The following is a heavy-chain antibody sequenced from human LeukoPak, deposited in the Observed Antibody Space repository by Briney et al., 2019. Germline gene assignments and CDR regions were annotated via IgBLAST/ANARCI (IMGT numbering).Heavy chain of an antibody. J-gene: IGHJ6*02. D-gene: IGHD4-23*01. CDR3: ASILYGGNSMDV. CDR2: IYYTGSA. V-gene: IGHV4-59*02. Sequence: SETLSLTCTVSGGSVNSHSWSWIRQPPGKGLELIGFIYYTGSASNNPSLKSRVTISVDTSKNQFSLKLNSVTAADTAVYYCASILYGGNSMDVWGQGTTVTVSS. CDR1: GGSVNSHS.